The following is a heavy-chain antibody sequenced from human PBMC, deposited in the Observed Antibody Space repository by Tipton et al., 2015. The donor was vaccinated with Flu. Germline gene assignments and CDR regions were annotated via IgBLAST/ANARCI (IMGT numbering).Heavy chain of an antibody. V-gene: IGHV4-61*02. J-gene: IGHJ4*02. Sequence: TLSLTCSVSGGYVSSGSYYWSWIRQPAGKALEWIGRIYSTGMTKYNPSLKSQVTISLDTSKNQFSLRLNSVTAADTAVYFCARERLGEYNSAGYPDYWGQGTLVTVSP. CDR1: GGYVSSGSYY. CDR2: IYSTGMT. CDR3: ARERLGEYNSAGYPDY. D-gene: IGHD3-16*01.